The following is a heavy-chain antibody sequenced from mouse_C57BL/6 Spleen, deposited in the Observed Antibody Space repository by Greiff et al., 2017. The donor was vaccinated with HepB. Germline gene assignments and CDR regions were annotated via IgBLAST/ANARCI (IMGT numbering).Heavy chain of an antibody. CDR1: GYAFSSSW. Sequence: QVQLQQSGPELVKPGASVKISCKASGYAFSSSWMNWVKQRPGKGLGWIGRIYPGDGDTNYNGKFKGKATLTAAKSSSTAYMQLSSLTSEDSAVYFCARGDGNYGFDYWGQGTTLTVSS. V-gene: IGHV1-82*01. CDR3: ARGDGNYGFDY. D-gene: IGHD2-1*01. CDR2: IYPGDGDT. J-gene: IGHJ2*01.